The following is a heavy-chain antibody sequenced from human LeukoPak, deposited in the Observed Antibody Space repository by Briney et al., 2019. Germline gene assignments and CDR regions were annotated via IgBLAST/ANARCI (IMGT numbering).Heavy chain of an antibody. D-gene: IGHD6-13*01. V-gene: IGHV1-69*13. Sequence: SVKVSCKASGYTFTSYDFNWVRQAPGQGLEWMGGIIPIFGTANYAQKFQGRVTITADESTSTAYMELSSLRSEDTAVYYCAREVPARIAAAGLNWFDPWGQGTLVTVSS. J-gene: IGHJ5*02. CDR2: IIPIFGTA. CDR3: AREVPARIAAAGLNWFDP. CDR1: GYTFTSYD.